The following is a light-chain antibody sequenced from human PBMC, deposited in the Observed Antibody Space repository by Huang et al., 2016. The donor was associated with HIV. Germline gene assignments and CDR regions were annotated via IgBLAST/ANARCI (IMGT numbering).Light chain of an antibody. CDR3: QQTYTFPA. J-gene: IGKJ1*01. CDR2: GAS. CDR1: QTITPY. Sequence: DIQLTQSPSSLSASVGDRVTITCRASQTITPYLNWYQQQPGKAPHLLIYGASHLQSGVQSRFSGSGSGTDFTLIISGLQPEDFATYYCQQTYTFPAFGQGTKVEIK. V-gene: IGKV1-39*01.